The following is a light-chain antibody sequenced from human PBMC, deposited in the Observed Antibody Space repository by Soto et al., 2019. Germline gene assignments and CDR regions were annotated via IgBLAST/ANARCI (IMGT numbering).Light chain of an antibody. V-gene: IGLV2-11*01. J-gene: IGLJ1*01. CDR3: SSYAGSYTYD. CDR1: SSDVGAYNY. CDR2: DVN. Sequence: QSALTQPRSVSGSPGQSVIISCTGTSSDVGAYNYVSWYQHHPGKAPNAMIYDVNKRPSGVPDRFSGSKSGNTASLTISGLQAEDEGDYYCSSYAGSYTYDFGSGTKVTVL.